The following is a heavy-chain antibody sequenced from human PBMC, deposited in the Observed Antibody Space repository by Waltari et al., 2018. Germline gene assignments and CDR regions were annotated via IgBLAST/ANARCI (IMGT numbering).Heavy chain of an antibody. CDR1: GSTFSNYW. Sequence: EEQLVESGGGLVQPGGSLRLSCVASGSTFSNYWMHWVRQVRGKGLVCVSRISEDGSVANYADSVQGRFTVSRDNARNTLYLQMDSLRVEDTAVYYCARHLHYWGQGTLVTVSS. CDR2: ISEDGSVA. CDR3: ARHLHY. J-gene: IGHJ4*02. V-gene: IGHV3-74*01.